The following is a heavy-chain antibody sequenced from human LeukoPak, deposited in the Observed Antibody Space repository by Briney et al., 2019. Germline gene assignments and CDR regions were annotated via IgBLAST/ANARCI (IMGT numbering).Heavy chain of an antibody. J-gene: IGHJ4*02. CDR2: ISYDGDKT. CDR1: GFTFSGYV. CDR3: ARFHISTGSFDF. D-gene: IGHD3-9*01. V-gene: IGHV3-30*14. Sequence: GGSLRLSCAASGFTFSGYVMHWVRQAPGKGLDWVAVISYDGDKTYSSDSVKGRCTISRDNSKNTLFLQMNSLRAEDTAVYYCARFHISTGSFDFWGQGTLVTVSS.